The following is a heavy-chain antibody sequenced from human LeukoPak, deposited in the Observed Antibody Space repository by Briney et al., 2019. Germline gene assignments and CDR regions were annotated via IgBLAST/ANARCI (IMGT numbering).Heavy chain of an antibody. J-gene: IGHJ5*02. Sequence: GGSLRLSCAASGFTFSSYGMHWDRQAPGKGLEWVAVISYDGSNKYYADSVKGRFTISRDNSKNTLYLQMNTLRAEDTAVYYCAKDVSWNWFDPWGQGTLVTVSS. CDR3: AKDVSWNWFDP. V-gene: IGHV3-30*18. CDR2: ISYDGSNK. CDR1: GFTFSSYG.